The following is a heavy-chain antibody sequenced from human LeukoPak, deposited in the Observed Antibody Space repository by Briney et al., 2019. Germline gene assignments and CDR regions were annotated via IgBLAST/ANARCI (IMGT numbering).Heavy chain of an antibody. CDR1: GYNFTNYW. CDR3: ARPPVATAVDAFDI. V-gene: IGHV5-51*01. Sequence: HGESLKISCKGSGYNFTNYWIGWVRQMPGKGLEWMGIIYPGDSDTRYSPSFQGQVTISADKSISTAYLQWSSLKASDTAMYYCARPPVATAVDAFDIWGQGTMVTVSS. CDR2: IYPGDSDT. J-gene: IGHJ3*02. D-gene: IGHD5-12*01.